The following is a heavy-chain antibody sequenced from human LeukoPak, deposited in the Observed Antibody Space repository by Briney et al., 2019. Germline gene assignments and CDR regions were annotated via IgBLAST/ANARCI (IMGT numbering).Heavy chain of an antibody. D-gene: IGHD2-15*01. CDR1: GFTFSSYG. CDR2: IWYDGSNK. V-gene: IGHV3-33*01. CDR3: ARGRDIVVVVAATLDYYGMDV. J-gene: IGHJ6*02. Sequence: GGSLRLSCAASGFTFSSYGMHWVRQAPGKGLEWVAVIWYDGSNKYYADSVKGRFTISRDNSKNTLYLQMNSLRAEDTAVYYCARGRDIVVVVAATLDYYGMDVWGQGTTVTVSS.